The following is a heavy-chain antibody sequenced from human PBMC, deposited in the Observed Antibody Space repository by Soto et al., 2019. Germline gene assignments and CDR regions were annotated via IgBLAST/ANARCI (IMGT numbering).Heavy chain of an antibody. V-gene: IGHV1-2*04. J-gene: IGHJ6*03. CDR2: INPNSGGT. CDR3: ARGPGVATINYYYYMDV. CDR1: GYTFTGYY. D-gene: IGHD5-12*01. Sequence: QVQLVQSGAEVKKPGASVKVSCKASGYTFTGYYMHWVRQAPGQGREWLGWINPNSGGTNYAQKFQGWVTMTRDTSISTAYMELSRLRSDDTAVYYCARGPGVATINYYYYMDVWGKGTTVTVSS.